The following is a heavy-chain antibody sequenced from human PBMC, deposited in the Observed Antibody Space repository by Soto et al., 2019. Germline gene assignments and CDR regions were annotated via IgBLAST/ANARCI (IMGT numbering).Heavy chain of an antibody. V-gene: IGHV3-23*01. CDR2: MSGSGGST. J-gene: IGHJ4*03. D-gene: IGHD1-26*01. CDR1: GFTFSNYA. Sequence: EVQLLESGGGLAQPGGSLRLSCVASGFTFSNYAMSWVRQAPGKGLEWVSAMSGSGGSTYYADSVKGRFTISSDSSKNTLYLQMNSLSAEDTGVYYCAKGGGSCCFVSWGQGTLVTVSS. CDR3: AKGGGSCCFVS.